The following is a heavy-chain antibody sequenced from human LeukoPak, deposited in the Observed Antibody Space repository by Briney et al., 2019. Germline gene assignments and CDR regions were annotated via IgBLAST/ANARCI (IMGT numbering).Heavy chain of an antibody. V-gene: IGHV4-4*07. Sequence: SETLSLTCTVSGGSISSYYWSWIRQPAGKGLEWIGRIYTSGSANYNPSLKSRVTMSVDTSKSQFSLKLSSVTAADTAVYYCARQTYSPSEPGWLVRDYYYYGMDVWGQGTTVTVSS. D-gene: IGHD6-19*01. CDR2: IYTSGSA. J-gene: IGHJ6*02. CDR1: GGSISSYY. CDR3: ARQTYSPSEPGWLVRDYYYYGMDV.